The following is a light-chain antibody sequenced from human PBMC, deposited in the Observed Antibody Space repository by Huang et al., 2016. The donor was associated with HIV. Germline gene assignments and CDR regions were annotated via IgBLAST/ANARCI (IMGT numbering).Light chain of an antibody. V-gene: IGKV2-30*02. CDR3: MQGTHWPLT. Sequence: DVVMTQSPLSLPVTLGQPASISCRSSQSLLHRDGNTYLIWLQQSPGHSPRRLIYKVSNRDSGVPDRFSGSGSGSDFTLRSSRVEPEDVGVYYCMQGTHWPLTFGGGTKVEIK. CDR2: KVS. J-gene: IGKJ4*01. CDR1: QSLLHRDGNTY.